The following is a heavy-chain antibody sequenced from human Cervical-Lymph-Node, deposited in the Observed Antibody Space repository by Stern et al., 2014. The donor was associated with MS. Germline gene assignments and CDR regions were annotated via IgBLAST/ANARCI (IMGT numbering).Heavy chain of an antibody. J-gene: IGHJ4*02. CDR3: ARGGEGYDSSGYYFDYFDY. CDR1: GGTFSSYA. Sequence: VQLVESGAEVKKPGSSVKVSCKVSGGTFSSYAISWVRQAPGQGLEWMGGIIPIFGTANYAQKFQGRVTITADESTSTAYMELSSLRSEDTAVYYCARGGEGYDSSGYYFDYFDYWGQGTLVTVSS. D-gene: IGHD3-22*01. CDR2: IIPIFGTA. V-gene: IGHV1-69*01.